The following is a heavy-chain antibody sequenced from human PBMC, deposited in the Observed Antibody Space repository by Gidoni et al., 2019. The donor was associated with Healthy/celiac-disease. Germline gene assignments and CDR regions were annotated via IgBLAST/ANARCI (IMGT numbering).Heavy chain of an antibody. D-gene: IGHD3-22*01. V-gene: IGHV3-7*03. J-gene: IGHJ5*02. CDR3: ARDQGDATYYYDSRAFNWFDP. CDR1: GFTFSSYW. CDR2: IKQDGSEK. Sequence: EVQLVESGGGLVQPGGSLRLSCAASGFTFSSYWMSWVRQAPGKGLEWVANIKQDGSEKYYVDSVKGRFTISRDNAKNSLYLQMNSLRAEDTAVYYCARDQGDATYYYDSRAFNWFDPWGQGTLVTVSS.